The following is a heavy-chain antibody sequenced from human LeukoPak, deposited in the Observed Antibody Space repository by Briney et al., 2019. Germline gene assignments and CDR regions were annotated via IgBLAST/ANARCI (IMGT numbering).Heavy chain of an antibody. D-gene: IGHD4-17*01. CDR3: AKDPGDYDVPGDDAFDI. CDR2: ISGSGGST. Sequence: GGSLRLSCAASGFTFSSYAMSWVRQAPGKGLEWVSAISGSGGSTYYADSVKGRFTISRDNSKNTLYLQMNSLRAEDTAVYYCAKDPGDYDVPGDDAFDIWGQGTMVTVSS. J-gene: IGHJ3*02. CDR1: GFTFSSYA. V-gene: IGHV3-23*01.